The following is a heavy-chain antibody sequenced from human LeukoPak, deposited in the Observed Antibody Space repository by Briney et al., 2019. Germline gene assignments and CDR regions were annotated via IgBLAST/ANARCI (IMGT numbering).Heavy chain of an antibody. CDR3: ARDRGSPDAFDI. CDR2: INPNSGGT. V-gene: IGHV1-2*02. D-gene: IGHD1-26*01. CDR1: GYIFNGYY. J-gene: IGHJ3*02. Sequence: ASVKVSCKASGYIFNGYYMHWVRQAPGQGLEWVGWINPNSGGTNYAQKFQDRVTMTRDTSISTAYMELSSLRSDDTAVYYCARDRGSPDAFDIWGQGTMVTVSS.